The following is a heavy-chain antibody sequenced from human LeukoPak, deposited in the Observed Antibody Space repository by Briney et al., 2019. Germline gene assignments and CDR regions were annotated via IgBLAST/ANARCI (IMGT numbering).Heavy chain of an antibody. D-gene: IGHD3-22*01. CDR3: AVVSGYSDDY. CDR2: SYYSGNA. V-gene: IGHV4-39*01. CDR1: GGSISRSSFY. Sequence: PSETLSLPCTVSGGSISRSSFYWGWIRQPPGKGLEWIGSSYYSGNAYYTPSLNSRVTISVDTSKNQFSLKLRSVTAADTAVYYCAVVSGYSDDYWGQGTLVTVSS. J-gene: IGHJ4*02.